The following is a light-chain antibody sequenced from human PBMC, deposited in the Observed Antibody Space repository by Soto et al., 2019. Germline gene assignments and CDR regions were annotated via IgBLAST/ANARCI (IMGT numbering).Light chain of an antibody. V-gene: IGKV1-5*03. CDR2: KAS. CDR3: LQHSTYPIT. Sequence: DIQMTQSPSTLSGSVGDRVTITCRASQTISSWLAWYQQKPGKAPKLLIYKASTLKSGVPSRFSGSGSGTEFTLTISSLQPDDFAIYYCLQHSTYPITFGQGTRLEI. CDR1: QTISSW. J-gene: IGKJ5*01.